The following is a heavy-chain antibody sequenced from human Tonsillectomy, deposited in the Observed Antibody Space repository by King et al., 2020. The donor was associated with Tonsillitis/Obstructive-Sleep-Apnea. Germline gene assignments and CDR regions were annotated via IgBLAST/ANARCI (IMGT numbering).Heavy chain of an antibody. J-gene: IGHJ4*02. V-gene: IGHV3-48*02. Sequence: VQLVESGGGLVQPGGSLRLSCAASGFTFSSYSMNWVRQAPGKGLGWVSYISSSSSTIYYADSVKGRFTISRDNAKNSLYLQMNSLRDEDTAVYYCARAAYGDYSPLDYWGQGTLVTVSS. CDR2: ISSSSSTI. D-gene: IGHD4-17*01. CDR1: GFTFSSYS. CDR3: ARAAYGDYSPLDY.